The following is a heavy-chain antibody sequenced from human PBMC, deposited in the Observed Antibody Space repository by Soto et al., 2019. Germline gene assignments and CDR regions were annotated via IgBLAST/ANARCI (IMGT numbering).Heavy chain of an antibody. CDR1: GGSISSGDYY. CDR2: IYYSGST. D-gene: IGHD6-13*01. Sequence: QVQLQESGPGLVKPSQTLSLTCTVSGGSISSGDYYWSWIRQPPGKGLEWIGYIYYSGSTYYNPSLKSLVTISVDPSQNQFSLKLSSVTAADTAVYYCAREPQLVLFGWRWFDPWGQGTLVTVSS. J-gene: IGHJ5*02. CDR3: AREPQLVLFGWRWFDP. V-gene: IGHV4-30-4*01.